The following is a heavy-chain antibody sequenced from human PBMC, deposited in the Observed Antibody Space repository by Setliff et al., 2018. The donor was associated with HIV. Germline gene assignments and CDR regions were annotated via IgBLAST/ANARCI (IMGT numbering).Heavy chain of an antibody. Sequence: VASVKVSCKASGGPFSSYSITWVRQAPGQGLEWMGRIIPMFSIPNYSQRFQGRVTITADRSTNTVYMELSSLRSEDTAVYYCAATYYYDSSGLHGFDYWGQGTLVTVS. CDR2: IIPMFSIP. D-gene: IGHD3-22*01. CDR3: AATYYYDSSGLHGFDY. V-gene: IGHV1-69*02. J-gene: IGHJ4*02. CDR1: GGPFSSYS.